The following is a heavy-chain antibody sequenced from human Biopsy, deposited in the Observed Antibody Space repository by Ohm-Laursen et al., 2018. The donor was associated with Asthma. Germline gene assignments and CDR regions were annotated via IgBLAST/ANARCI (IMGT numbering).Heavy chain of an antibody. J-gene: IGHJ3*01. V-gene: IGHV1-3*01. D-gene: IGHD3-9*01. Sequence: SVKVSCKASGYTFIHYAIHWVRQAPGQRLEWMGWINAGNGNTKYSQKFQGRVTITRDTSASTAYMDLRSLRSEDTAMYYYARTYYDFLTGQVNDAFALWGQGTMVTVSS. CDR3: ARTYYDFLTGQVNDAFAL. CDR2: INAGNGNT. CDR1: GYTFIHYA.